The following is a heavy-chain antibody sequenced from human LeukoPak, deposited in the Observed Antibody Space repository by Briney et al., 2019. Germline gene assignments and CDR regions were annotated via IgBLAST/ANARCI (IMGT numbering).Heavy chain of an antibody. Sequence: PGGSLRLSCVASGFTFSSYWMSWVRQAPGKGLEWVANMKIEGSEEYYVDSVKGRLTISRDNARNSLYLQMNSLRVDDTAVYYCTRWARYCSSGSCYSWFDPWGQGTLVTVSS. CDR1: GFTFSSYW. V-gene: IGHV3-7*01. CDR2: MKIEGSEE. D-gene: IGHD2-15*01. J-gene: IGHJ5*02. CDR3: TRWARYCSSGSCYSWFDP.